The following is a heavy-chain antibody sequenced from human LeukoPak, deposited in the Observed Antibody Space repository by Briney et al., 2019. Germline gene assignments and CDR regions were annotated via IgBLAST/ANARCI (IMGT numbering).Heavy chain of an antibody. J-gene: IGHJ6*03. CDR2: TYYRSKWYN. CDR3: ARRTPYYYMDV. V-gene: IGHV6-1*01. CDR1: VDSVSNNSAA. Sequence: SQTLSLTCAISVDSVSNNSAACGWIRQSPSRGLEWLGKTYYRSKWYNDYAVSVKSRITINPDTSKNQFSLQLNSVTPEDTAVYYCARRTPYYYMDVWGKGTTVTVSS.